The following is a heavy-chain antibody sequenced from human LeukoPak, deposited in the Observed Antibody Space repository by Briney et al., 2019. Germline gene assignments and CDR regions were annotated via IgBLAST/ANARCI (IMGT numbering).Heavy chain of an antibody. CDR1: GGSLKRATQS. V-gene: IGHV4-39*01. CDR3: ARLNWGRHWYFDL. J-gene: IGHJ2*01. D-gene: IGHD7-27*01. CDR2: IYYSGST. Sequence: SETLSLTCTVPGGSLKRATQSTAWIRHPPGKGLQWIGSIYYSGSTYYNPSLKSRLTMSVATSRNQFSLKLTSVTAADTAVFYCARLNWGRHWYFDLWGRGTLVTVSS.